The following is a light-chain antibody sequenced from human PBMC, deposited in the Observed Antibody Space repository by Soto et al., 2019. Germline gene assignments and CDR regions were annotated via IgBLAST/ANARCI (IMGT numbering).Light chain of an antibody. J-gene: IGKJ5*01. CDR1: QNILSSSNNKNY. CDR2: WAS. Sequence: DIVMTQSPDCLAVSLGERATINCKSSQNILSSSNNKNYLVWYQQKPGQSPKLLISWASTRASGVPDRFSGSGSGTDFTLTISSLRAEDVAVYYCQQCYSSPITFGQGTRLEIK. CDR3: QQCYSSPIT. V-gene: IGKV4-1*01.